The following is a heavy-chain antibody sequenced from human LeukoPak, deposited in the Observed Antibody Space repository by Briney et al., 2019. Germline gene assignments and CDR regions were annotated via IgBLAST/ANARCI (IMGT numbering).Heavy chain of an antibody. CDR3: ARDLAADYYGMDV. D-gene: IGHD6-13*01. J-gene: IGHJ6*02. CDR1: GYTFTSYY. V-gene: IGHV1-46*01. CDR2: INPSGGST. Sequence: ASVKVSCEASGYTFTSYYMHWVRQAPGQGLEWMGLINPSGGSTSYAQKFQGRVTMTRDTSTSTVYMELSSLRSEDTAVYYCARDLAADYYGMDVWGQGTTVTVSS.